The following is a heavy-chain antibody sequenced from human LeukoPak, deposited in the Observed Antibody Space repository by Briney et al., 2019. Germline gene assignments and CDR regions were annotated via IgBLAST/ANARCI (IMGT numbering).Heavy chain of an antibody. CDR1: GGPFSGYY. Sequence: NASETLSLTCAVYGGPFSGYYWSWIRQPPGKGLEWIGEINHSGSTNYNPSLKSRVTISVDTSKSQFSLKLSSVTAADTAVYYCAAETTAGNAWGQGTLVAVSS. D-gene: IGHD6-13*01. J-gene: IGHJ5*02. V-gene: IGHV4-34*01. CDR3: AAETTAGNA. CDR2: INHSGST.